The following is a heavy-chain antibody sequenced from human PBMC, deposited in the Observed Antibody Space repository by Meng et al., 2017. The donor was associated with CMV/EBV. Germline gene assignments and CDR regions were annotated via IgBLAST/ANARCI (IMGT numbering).Heavy chain of an antibody. CDR3: ARDQGVGATRTWLAGQDY. J-gene: IGHJ4*02. D-gene: IGHD1-26*01. Sequence: ASVKVSCKASGYTFTGYYMHWVRQAPGQGLEWMGWINPNSGGTNYAQKFQGRVTMTRDTSISTAYMELSRLRSDDTAVYYCARDQGVGATRTWLAGQDYWGQGTLVTGSS. CDR1: GYTFTGYY. CDR2: INPNSGGT. V-gene: IGHV1-2*02.